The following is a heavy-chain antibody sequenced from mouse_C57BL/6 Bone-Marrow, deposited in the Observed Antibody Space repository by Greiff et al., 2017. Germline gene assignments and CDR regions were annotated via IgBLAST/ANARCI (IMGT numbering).Heavy chain of an antibody. CDR1: GYTFTSYG. CDR3: ARWSGYFDV. Sequence: VNVVESGAELARPGASVKLSCKASGYTFTSYGISWVKQRTGQGLEWIGEIYPRSGNTYYNEKFKGKATLTADKSSSTAYMELRSLTSEDSAVYFCARWSGYFDVWGTGTTVTVSS. CDR2: IYPRSGNT. V-gene: IGHV1-81*01. J-gene: IGHJ1*03.